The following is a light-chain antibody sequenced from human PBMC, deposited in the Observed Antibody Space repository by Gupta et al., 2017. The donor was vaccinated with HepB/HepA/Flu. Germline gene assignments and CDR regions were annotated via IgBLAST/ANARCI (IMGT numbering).Light chain of an antibody. Sequence: QSVLTPPPPTSGPPGQRVTISCSGSYSNIRTNTVHWYQLRPGTAPKLLISNNDQRPSGVPDRFSGSKSGTSASLAISGLQSEDEAEYYCAAWDDSLNEVVFGGGTKLTVL. CDR2: NND. CDR1: YSNIRTNT. J-gene: IGLJ2*01. V-gene: IGLV1-44*01. CDR3: AAWDDSLNEVV.